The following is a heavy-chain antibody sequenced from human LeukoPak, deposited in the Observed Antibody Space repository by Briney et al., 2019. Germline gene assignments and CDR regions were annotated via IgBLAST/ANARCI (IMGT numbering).Heavy chain of an antibody. V-gene: IGHV4-61*02. CDR2: SYTSGST. J-gene: IGHJ3*02. CDR1: GGSISSGSYY. CDR3: ARVPWEMDAFDI. Sequence: SQTLSLTCTVSGGSISSGSYYWSWIRQPAGKGLEWIGRSYTSGSTNYNPSLKSRVTISVDTSKNQFSLKLSSVTAADTAVYYCARVPWEMDAFDIWGQGTMVTVSS. D-gene: IGHD1-26*01.